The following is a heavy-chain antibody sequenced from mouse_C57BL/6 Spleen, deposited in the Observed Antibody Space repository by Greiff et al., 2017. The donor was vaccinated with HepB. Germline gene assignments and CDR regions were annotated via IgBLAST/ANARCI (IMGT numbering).Heavy chain of an antibody. CDR3: ARVPPYGNYVGY. J-gene: IGHJ2*01. CDR2: IHPNSGST. D-gene: IGHD2-1*01. CDR1: GYTFTSYW. V-gene: IGHV1-64*01. Sequence: VQLQQPGAELVKPGASVKLSCKASGYTFTSYWMHWVKQRPGQGLEWIGMIHPNSGSTNYNEKFKSKATLTVDKSSSTAYMQLSSLTSEDSAVYYCARVPPYGNYVGYWGQGTTLTVSS.